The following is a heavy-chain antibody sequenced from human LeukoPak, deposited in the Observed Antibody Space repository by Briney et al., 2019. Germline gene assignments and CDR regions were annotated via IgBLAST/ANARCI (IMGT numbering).Heavy chain of an antibody. J-gene: IGHJ4*02. CDR2: IKEDGSEK. CDR3: ARGDEAYGESVY. D-gene: IGHD2-21*02. Sequence: GGSLRLSCAASGFSFSNYWMSWVRQAPGKGLEWVANIKEDGSEKFYVDSVRGRFTISRDNDENSLYLQMNSLRAEDTAVYYCARGDEAYGESVYWGQGTLVTVSS. V-gene: IGHV3-7*01. CDR1: GFSFSNYW.